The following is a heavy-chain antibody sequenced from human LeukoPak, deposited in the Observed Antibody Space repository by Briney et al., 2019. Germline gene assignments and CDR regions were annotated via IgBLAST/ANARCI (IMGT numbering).Heavy chain of an antibody. CDR2: IIPIFGTA. CDR1: GGTFISYA. D-gene: IGHD1-14*01. J-gene: IGHJ4*02. Sequence: SVKVSCKASGGTFISYAISWVRQAPGQGLEWMGGIIPIFGTANYAQKFQGRVTITTDESTSTAYMELSSLRSEDTAVYYCARAQGESNHLYYWGQGTLVTVSS. V-gene: IGHV1-69*05. CDR3: ARAQGESNHLYY.